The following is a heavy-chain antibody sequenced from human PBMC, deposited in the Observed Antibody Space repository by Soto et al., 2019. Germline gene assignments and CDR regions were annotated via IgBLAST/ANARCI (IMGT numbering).Heavy chain of an antibody. CDR3: ARSCGSFAGAQFYYCGMDV. CDR2: ISGSGGST. V-gene: IGHV3-23*01. J-gene: IGHJ6*02. Sequence: GGSLRLSCAASGFTFSSYAMSWVRQAPGKGLEWVSAISGSGGSTYYADSVKGRFTISRDNSKNTLYLQMNSLRAEDTAVYYCARSCGSFAGAQFYYCGMDVWGQGTMVTVCS. CDR1: GFTFSSYA. D-gene: IGHD1-1*01.